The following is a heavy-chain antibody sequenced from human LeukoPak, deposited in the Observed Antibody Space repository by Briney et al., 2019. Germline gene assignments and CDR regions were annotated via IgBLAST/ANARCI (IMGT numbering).Heavy chain of an antibody. CDR1: GFTFSSYS. Sequence: GSLRLSCAASGFTFSSYSMNWVRQAPGKGLEWIGSMYYSGSTYYNPSLKRRVTISGDTSKKKFSLKLSSVTAADTAVYYCARDTLGATFPGAFDIWGQGTMVTVSS. CDR3: ARDTLGATFPGAFDI. CDR2: MYYSGST. J-gene: IGHJ3*02. D-gene: IGHD1-26*01. V-gene: IGHV4-39*07.